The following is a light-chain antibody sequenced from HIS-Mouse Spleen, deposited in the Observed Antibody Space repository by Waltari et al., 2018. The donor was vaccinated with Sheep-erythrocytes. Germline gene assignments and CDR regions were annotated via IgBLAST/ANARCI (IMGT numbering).Light chain of an antibody. CDR1: SSDLGGSNY. V-gene: IGLV2-11*01. J-gene: IGLJ1*01. Sequence: QSALTQPRSASGSPGQSVTISCTGTSSDLGGSNYVPWYQQHPGKAPKLLIYDVSKRPSGVPDRFSGSKSGNTASLTISGLQAEDEADYYCCSYAGSYNHVFATGTKVTVL. CDR2: DVS. CDR3: CSYAGSYNHV.